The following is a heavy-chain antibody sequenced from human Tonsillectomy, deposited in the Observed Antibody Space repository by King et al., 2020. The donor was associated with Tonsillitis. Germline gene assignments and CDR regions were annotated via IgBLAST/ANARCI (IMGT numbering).Heavy chain of an antibody. CDR3: ARETARSGWYADY. Sequence: VQLVESGGGVVQPGRSLGLSCAASGFAFESYGVHWVRQAPGKGLEWVAVIWYDGSDKYYADSVKGRFTISRDNSMSTVYLQMTSLTAEDTAVYYCARETARSGWYADYWGQGTLVTVSS. CDR2: IWYDGSDK. J-gene: IGHJ4*02. CDR1: GFAFESYG. V-gene: IGHV3-33*01. D-gene: IGHD6-19*01.